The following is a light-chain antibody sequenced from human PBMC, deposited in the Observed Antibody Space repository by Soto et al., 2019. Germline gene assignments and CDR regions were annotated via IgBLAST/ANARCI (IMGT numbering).Light chain of an antibody. CDR1: SSNIGAGYD. CDR2: GNS. J-gene: IGLJ3*02. CDR3: QSYDSSLSGWV. Sequence: QLVLTQPPSMSGAPGQRVTISCTGSSSNIGAGYDVHWYQQLPGTAPKLLIYGNSNRPSGVPDRFSGSKSGTSASLAITGLQAEDEADYYCQSYDSSLSGWVFGGGTKLTVL. V-gene: IGLV1-40*01.